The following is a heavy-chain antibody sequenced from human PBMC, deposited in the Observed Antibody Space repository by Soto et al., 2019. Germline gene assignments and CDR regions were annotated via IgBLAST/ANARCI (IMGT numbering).Heavy chain of an antibody. CDR2: IIPIFGTA. J-gene: IGHJ4*02. V-gene: IGHV1-69*13. CDR3: ASGGSGYSRFDY. CDR1: GGTFSSYA. Sequence: SVKVSCKASGGTFSSYAISWVRQAPGQGLEWMGGIIPIFGTANYAQKFQGRVTITADESTSTAYMELSSLRSEDTAVYYCASGGSGYSRFDYWGQGTLVTVSS. D-gene: IGHD3-22*01.